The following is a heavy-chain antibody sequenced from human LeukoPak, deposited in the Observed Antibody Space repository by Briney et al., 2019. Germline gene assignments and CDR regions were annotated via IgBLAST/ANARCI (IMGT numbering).Heavy chain of an antibody. D-gene: IGHD4-17*01. Sequence: GESLKISCKGSGYTFTNYWIGWVRQMPGKGLEWMGIIYPGNSDTRYSPSFQGQVTMSADKSISTAYLQWSSLKASDTAIYYCARRGAHGDYIGYYYMDVWGNGTTVTVSS. CDR1: GYTFTNYW. J-gene: IGHJ6*03. CDR3: ARRGAHGDYIGYYYMDV. V-gene: IGHV5-51*03. CDR2: IYPGNSDT.